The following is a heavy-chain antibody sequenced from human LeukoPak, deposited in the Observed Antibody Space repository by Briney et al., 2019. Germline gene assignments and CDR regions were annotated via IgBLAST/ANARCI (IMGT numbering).Heavy chain of an antibody. D-gene: IGHD3-22*01. Sequence: GGSLRLSCAASGFTVSSNYMSWDRQAPGKGLEWVSVIYSGGSTYSADSVKGRFTISRDNSKNTLYLQMNSLRAEDTAVYYCARDSNYDTSGHYYWGQGTLVTVSS. V-gene: IGHV3-53*01. CDR3: ARDSNYDTSGHYY. CDR1: GFTVSSNY. J-gene: IGHJ4*02. CDR2: IYSGGST.